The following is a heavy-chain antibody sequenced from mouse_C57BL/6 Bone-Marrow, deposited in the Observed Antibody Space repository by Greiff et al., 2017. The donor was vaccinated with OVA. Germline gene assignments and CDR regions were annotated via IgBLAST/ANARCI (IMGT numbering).Heavy chain of an antibody. CDR1: GYSITSGYF. J-gene: IGHJ4*01. D-gene: IGHD3-2*01. Sequence: EVQLQESGPGLVKPSQSLSLSCSVTGYSITSGYFWNWIRQFPGNKLELMGYISYDGSNNYNPTLKNRISITRDTSKNPCFLKLNSVTSEDTATYYCVTGGGYYAMDYWGQGTSVTVSS. CDR2: ISYDGSN. V-gene: IGHV3-6*01. CDR3: VTGGGYYAMDY.